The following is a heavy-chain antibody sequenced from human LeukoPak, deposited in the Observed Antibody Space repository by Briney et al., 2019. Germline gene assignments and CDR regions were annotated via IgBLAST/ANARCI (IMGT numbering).Heavy chain of an antibody. CDR2: INPNSGGS. CDR1: GYTFTGYY. D-gene: IGHD6-19*01. J-gene: IGHJ4*02. CDR3: ARGNSGWYLDY. Sequence: ASVKVSCKASGYTFTGYYMYWVRQAPGQGLEWMGWINPNSGGSKYAQKFQGRVAMTRDTSISTVYKDLSRLRSDGTAVYYCARGNSGWYLDYWGQGTLVTVSS. V-gene: IGHV1-2*02.